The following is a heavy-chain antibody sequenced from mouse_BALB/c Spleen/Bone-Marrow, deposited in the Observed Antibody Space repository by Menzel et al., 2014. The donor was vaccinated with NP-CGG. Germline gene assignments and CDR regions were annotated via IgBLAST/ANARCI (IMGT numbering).Heavy chain of an antibody. D-gene: IGHD2-1*01. J-gene: IGHJ1*01. CDR3: ARRYGNYGNFDV. Sequence: EVQGVESGGGLVKPGGSLKLSCAASGFTFSTYAMSWVRQTPEKRLEWVATISRGGSYIYYPDSVKGRFTISRDNAKNTLYLQMSSLGSEDTAIYYCARRYGNYGNFDVWVAGTTVTVSS. CDR2: ISRGGSYI. CDR1: GFTFSTYA. V-gene: IGHV5-9-3*01.